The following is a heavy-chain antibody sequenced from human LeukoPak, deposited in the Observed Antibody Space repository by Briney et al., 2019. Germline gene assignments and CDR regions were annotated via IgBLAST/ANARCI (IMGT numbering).Heavy chain of an antibody. D-gene: IGHD3-10*01. CDR1: GFVFSIYT. CDR3: AKATSVITLFDY. J-gene: IGHJ4*02. V-gene: IGHV3-64*04. CDR2: ISGSGNGGSI. Sequence: GGSLRLSCSASGFVFSIYTMYWVRQAPGKGPEYVSTISGSGNGGSIYYADSVKGRFTISRDNSKNTLYLQMNSLRTEDTAVYYCAKATSVITLFDYWGQGTLVTVSS.